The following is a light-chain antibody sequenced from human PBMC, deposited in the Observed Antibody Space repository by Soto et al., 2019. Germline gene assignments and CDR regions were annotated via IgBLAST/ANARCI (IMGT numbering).Light chain of an antibody. Sequence: DIQMTQSPSTLSASVGDRVTITCRASHSISSWLAWYQQKPGKAPKLLIYDASTLESGVPSRFNGSGSGTEFSLTISSLQPDDFATYYCQLYNDYLFTFGPGTKVDIK. CDR3: QLYNDYLFT. V-gene: IGKV1-5*01. J-gene: IGKJ3*01. CDR2: DAS. CDR1: HSISSW.